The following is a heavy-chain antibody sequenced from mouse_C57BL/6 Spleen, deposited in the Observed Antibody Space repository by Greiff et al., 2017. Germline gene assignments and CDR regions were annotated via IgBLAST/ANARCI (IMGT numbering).Heavy chain of an antibody. CDR3: ARKGGDMDYYAMDY. CDR1: GYTFTDYN. Sequence: VQLQQSGPELVKPGASVKMSCKASGYTFTDYNMHWVKQSHGKSLEWIGYINPNNGGTSYNQKFKGKAILTVNKSSSTAYMELRSLTSEDSAVYYCARKGGDMDYYAMDYWGQGTSVTVSS. V-gene: IGHV1-22*01. J-gene: IGHJ4*01. CDR2: INPNNGGT. D-gene: IGHD1-1*02.